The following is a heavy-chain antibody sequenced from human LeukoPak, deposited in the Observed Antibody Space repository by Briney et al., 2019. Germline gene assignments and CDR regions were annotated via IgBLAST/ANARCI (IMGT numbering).Heavy chain of an antibody. CDR1: GGSFSGYS. CDR2: INHSGST. J-gene: IGHJ3*02. V-gene: IGHV4-34*01. Sequence: SETLSLTCAVYGGSFSGYSWSWNRQPPGKGLEWIGEINHSGSTNYNPSLKSRVTISVDTSKNQFSLKLSSVTAADTAVYYCARANLGLDAFDIWGQGIMFTVSS. CDR3: ARANLGLDAFDI. D-gene: IGHD7-27*01.